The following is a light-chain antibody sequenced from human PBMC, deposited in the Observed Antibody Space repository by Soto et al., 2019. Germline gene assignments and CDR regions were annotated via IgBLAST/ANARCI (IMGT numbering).Light chain of an antibody. J-gene: IGLJ1*01. Sequence: SALTLPASVSRTPGKPITISCTGSRSDVGGYNYVSWYQQLPGKAPKVMIYEVSRRPSGVSNRFSGSKSGNTASLTISGLQTEDEADYYCSSYTSSNTYVFGTGTKVTVL. CDR1: RSDVGGYNY. V-gene: IGLV2-14*01. CDR3: SSYTSSNTYV. CDR2: EVS.